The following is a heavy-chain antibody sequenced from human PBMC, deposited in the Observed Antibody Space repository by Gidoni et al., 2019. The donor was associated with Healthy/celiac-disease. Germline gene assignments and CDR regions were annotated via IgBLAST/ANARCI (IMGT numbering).Heavy chain of an antibody. CDR2: INAGNGNT. V-gene: IGHV1-3*01. CDR1: GYTFTRYT. CDR3: ARGKTAFNI. Sequence: QVQLVQSGAEVKKPGASVKVSCKASGYTFTRYTIHWVSQAPGQRLKWMGCINAGNGNTKYSQKFQGRVTITSDTSASIAYMDLSSLTSEDTAVYYCARGKTAFNIWGQGTMVTVSS. J-gene: IGHJ3*02.